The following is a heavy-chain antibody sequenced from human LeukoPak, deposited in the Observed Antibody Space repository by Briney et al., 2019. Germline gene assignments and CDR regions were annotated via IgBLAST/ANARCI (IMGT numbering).Heavy chain of an antibody. CDR3: ARLLTNYYAFDI. CDR1: GYTFTGYY. CDR2: INPNSGGT. D-gene: IGHD4/OR15-4a*01. Sequence: ASVKVSCKASGYTFTGYYMHWVRHAPGQGLEWMGWINPNSGGTNYAQKLQGRVTMTRDTSISTAYMELSRLRSDDTAVYYCARLLTNYYAFDIWGQGTMVTVSS. J-gene: IGHJ3*02. V-gene: IGHV1-2*02.